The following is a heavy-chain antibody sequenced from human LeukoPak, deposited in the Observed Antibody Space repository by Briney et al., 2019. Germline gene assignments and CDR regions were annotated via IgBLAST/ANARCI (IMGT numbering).Heavy chain of an antibody. CDR1: GYTFTSYD. V-gene: IGHV1-24*01. CDR2: FDPEDCET. CDR3: ATVIGYDSSGYYYVLAFDI. Sequence: ASVKVSCKSPGYTFTSYDIHWVRPAPGKGLAWMGGFDPEDCETIYAQKFQGRVTMTEDTSTDTAYMELSSLRSEDTAVYYCATVIGYDSSGYYYVLAFDIWGQGTMVTVSS. J-gene: IGHJ3*02. D-gene: IGHD3-22*01.